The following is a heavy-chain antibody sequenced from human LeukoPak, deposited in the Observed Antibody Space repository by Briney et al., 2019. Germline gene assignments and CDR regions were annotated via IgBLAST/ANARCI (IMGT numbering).Heavy chain of an antibody. CDR1: GGSISSHY. J-gene: IGHJ6*02. V-gene: IGHV4-59*08. Sequence: SETLSLTCTASGGSISSHYWSWIRQPPGKGLEWIANIYYSGSTNYNPSLKSRVTISVDTSKNQFSLKLSSVTAADTAVYYCASGRDYYDSSGYYYYYYGMDVWGQGTTVTVSS. D-gene: IGHD3-22*01. CDR2: IYYSGST. CDR3: ASGRDYYDSSGYYYYYYGMDV.